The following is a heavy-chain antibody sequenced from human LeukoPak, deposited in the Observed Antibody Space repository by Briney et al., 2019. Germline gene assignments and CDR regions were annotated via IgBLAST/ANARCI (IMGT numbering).Heavy chain of an antibody. CDR2: ISYDGTNE. CDR1: GFTFSGYS. D-gene: IGHD3-22*01. Sequence: PGGSLRLSCAVSGFTFSGYSMNWVRQAPGKGLEWVALISYDGTNEYYADSVKGRFTISRDNPKNKLYLQMNSLRAEDTAVYYCAKKKGQYFYDSSGYFDYWGQGTLVTVSS. J-gene: IGHJ4*02. V-gene: IGHV3-30*18. CDR3: AKKKGQYFYDSSGYFDY.